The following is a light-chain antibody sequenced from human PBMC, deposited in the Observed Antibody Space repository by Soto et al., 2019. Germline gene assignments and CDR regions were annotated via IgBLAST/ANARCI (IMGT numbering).Light chain of an antibody. Sequence: QSALTQPASVSGSPGQSITISCTGSGRDIGAYDYVSWYQQHPGKAPKLLIYGVNNRPSGVSYRFSASKSAFTASLTISGLQAEDEAHYYCSSYTTTSTLVFGGGTKLTVL. CDR3: SSYTTTSTLV. J-gene: IGLJ3*02. CDR2: GVN. CDR1: GRDIGAYDY. V-gene: IGLV2-14*01.